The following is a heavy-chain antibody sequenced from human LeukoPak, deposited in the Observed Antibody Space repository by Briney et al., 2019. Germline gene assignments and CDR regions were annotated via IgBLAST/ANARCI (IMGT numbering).Heavy chain of an antibody. CDR3: AKDHEYSSSFHNYYFDY. J-gene: IGHJ4*02. V-gene: IGHV3-23*01. CDR1: GFTFSSYA. CDR2: ISGSGGST. D-gene: IGHD6-6*01. Sequence: GGSLRLSCAASGFTFSSYAMSWVRQAPGKGLEWVSAISGSGGSTYYADSVKGRFTISRDNSKNTLYLQMNSLRAEDTAVYYCAKDHEYSSSFHNYYFDYWGQGTLITVSS.